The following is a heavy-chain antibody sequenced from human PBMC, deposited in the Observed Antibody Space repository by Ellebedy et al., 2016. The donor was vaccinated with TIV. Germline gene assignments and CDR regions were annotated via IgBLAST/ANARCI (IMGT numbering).Heavy chain of an antibody. CDR1: GGSITSYY. CDR2: IHYSGST. J-gene: IGHJ6*02. CDR3: ARADYGDYGAYYHGLDV. Sequence: ESLKISCSVSGGSITSYYWSWIRQPPGRGLEWIGYIHYSGSTNYNPSLKSRVTISVDTSKNQFSLKLRSVTAADTAVYYCARADYGDYGAYYHGLDVWGQGTTVTVSS. V-gene: IGHV4-59*01. D-gene: IGHD4-17*01.